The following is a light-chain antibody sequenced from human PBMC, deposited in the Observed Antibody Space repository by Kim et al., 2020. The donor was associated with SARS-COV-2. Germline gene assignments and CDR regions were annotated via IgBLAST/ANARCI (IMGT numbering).Light chain of an antibody. V-gene: IGKV1-5*03. CDR1: QSISSW. Sequence: ATVGDRVTITCRASQSISSWLAWYQQKPGRAPKLLIYRASSLQSGVPSRFSGSGSGTEFTLTISSLQPDDFATYYCQQYDSYPWTFGQGTKVDIK. CDR3: QQYDSYPWT. J-gene: IGKJ1*01. CDR2: RAS.